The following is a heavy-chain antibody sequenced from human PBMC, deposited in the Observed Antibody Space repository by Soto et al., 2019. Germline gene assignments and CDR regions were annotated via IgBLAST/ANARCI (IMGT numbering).Heavy chain of an antibody. D-gene: IGHD6-13*01. Sequence: QVQLQESGPGLVKPSQTLSLTCTVSGGSISSGDYYWSWIRQPPGKGLEWIGYIYYSGSTYYNPSLKSRVTISVDTAKNQFSLKLSSGTAADTAVHYCARDVAAAGLCFDPWGQGTLVTVSS. CDR2: IYYSGST. V-gene: IGHV4-30-4*01. CDR1: GGSISSGDYY. CDR3: ARDVAAAGLCFDP. J-gene: IGHJ5*02.